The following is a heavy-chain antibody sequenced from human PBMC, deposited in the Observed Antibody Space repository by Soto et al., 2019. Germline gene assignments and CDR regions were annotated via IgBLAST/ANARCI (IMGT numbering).Heavy chain of an antibody. V-gene: IGHV3-21*06. J-gene: IGHJ5*02. Sequence: PGGSLRLSCAASGFIFNTYTMNWVRQAPGKGLEWVSSISGRSSNIYYADSVKGRFTISRDNAENSLYLQMNSLRTEDTAVYYCERIRNYSWFDPWGQGTMVTVSS. CDR1: GFIFNTYT. D-gene: IGHD3-10*01. CDR2: ISGRSSNI. CDR3: ERIRNYSWFDP.